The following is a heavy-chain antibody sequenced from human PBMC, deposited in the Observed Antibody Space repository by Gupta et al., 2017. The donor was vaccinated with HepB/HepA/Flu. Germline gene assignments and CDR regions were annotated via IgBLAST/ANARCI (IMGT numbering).Heavy chain of an antibody. CDR2: ISGSGGST. J-gene: IGHJ6*02. CDR1: GFTFSSYA. D-gene: IGHD3-3*01. CDR3: AKDGGLRFLEWPLYGMDV. V-gene: IGHV3-23*01. Sequence: EVQLLESGGGLVQPGGSLRLSCAASGFTFSSYAMSWVRQAPGKGLEWVSAISGSGGSTYYADSVKGRFTISRDNSKNTLYLQMNSLRAEDTAVYYCAKDGGLRFLEWPLYGMDVWGQGTTVTVSS.